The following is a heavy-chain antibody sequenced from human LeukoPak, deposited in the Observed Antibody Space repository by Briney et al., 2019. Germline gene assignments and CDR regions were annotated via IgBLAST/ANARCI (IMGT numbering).Heavy chain of an antibody. V-gene: IGHV3-48*04. CDR3: ARDRGGSYSAIDY. J-gene: IGHJ4*02. CDR2: ISSSSITI. Sequence: GGSLRLSCAASGFTFSSYSLNWFRKAPGKGLEWVSFISSSSITIYYADSVKGRFTISRDNAEKSLYLQMNSLRAEDTAVYYCARDRGGSYSAIDYWGQGTLVTVSS. CDR1: GFTFSSYS. D-gene: IGHD2-15*01.